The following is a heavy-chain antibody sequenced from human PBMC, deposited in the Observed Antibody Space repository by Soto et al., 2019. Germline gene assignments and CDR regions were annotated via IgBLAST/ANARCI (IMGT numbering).Heavy chain of an antibody. CDR2: IIPIFGTA. CDR1: GGTFSSYA. V-gene: IGHV1-69*13. J-gene: IGHJ2*01. CDR3: ARAPLGVPPWYFDL. Sequence: ASVKVSCKASGGTFSSYAISWVRQAPGQGLEWMGGIIPIFGTANYAQKFQGRVTITADESTSTAYMELSSLRSEDTAVYYCARAPLGVPPWYFDLWGRGTLVTVSS. D-gene: IGHD3-3*01.